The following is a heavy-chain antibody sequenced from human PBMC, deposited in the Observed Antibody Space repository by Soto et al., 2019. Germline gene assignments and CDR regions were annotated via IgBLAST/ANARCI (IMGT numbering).Heavy chain of an antibody. CDR3: MKVRDY. CDR2: IGKSGSDR. CDR1: GFMFSDYA. Sequence: VTLVESGGGLVQPGRSLRISCKVSGFMFSDYAMTWVRQAPGKGLEWVSSIGKSGSDRDYADSVKGRFTISRDNSENTLYLQMDSLKVEDTALYFCMKVRDYWGQGTQVTVS. J-gene: IGHJ4*02. V-gene: IGHV3-23*04.